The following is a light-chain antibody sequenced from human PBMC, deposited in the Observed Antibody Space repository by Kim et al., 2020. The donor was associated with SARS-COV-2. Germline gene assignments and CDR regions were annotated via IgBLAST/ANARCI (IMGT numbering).Light chain of an antibody. V-gene: IGKV3-11*01. CDR2: DAS. CDR1: QSVSSN. Sequence: EIVLTQSPATLSLSPGERATLSCRASQSVSSNLAWYQQKPGQAPRLLIYDASTRAPGIPARFSGSGSGTDFSLTITSLEFEDSAVYYCQQRSDWPITFGQGTRLEIK. J-gene: IGKJ5*01. CDR3: QQRSDWPIT.